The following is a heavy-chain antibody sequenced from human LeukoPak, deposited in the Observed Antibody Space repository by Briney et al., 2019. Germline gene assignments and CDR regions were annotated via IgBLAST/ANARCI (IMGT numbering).Heavy chain of an antibody. CDR3: AGVTWSDKFSDFDY. D-gene: IGHD3-3*01. CDR2: IYPNNGGT. J-gene: IGHJ4*02. V-gene: IGHV1-2*02. Sequence: AASVKVSCKASGYTFTGYHIHWVRQAPGQGLEWMGWIYPNNGGTKYAQKFQDRVTMTRDTSITTAYMELSRLRSDDTAVYYCAGVTWSDKFSDFDYGGEGTLFTVSS. CDR1: GYTFTGYH.